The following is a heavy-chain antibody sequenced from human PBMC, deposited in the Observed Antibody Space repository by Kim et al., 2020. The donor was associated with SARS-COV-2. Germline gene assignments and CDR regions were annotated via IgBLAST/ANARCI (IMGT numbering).Heavy chain of an antibody. CDR3: ALSSSSDFDY. J-gene: IGHJ4*02. Sequence: GGSLRLSCVASGFTFSSYAMHWVRQAPGKGLEWVAVISYDGSNKYYADSVKGRFTISRDNSKNTLYLQMNSLRAEDTAVYYCALSSSSDFDYWGQGTLVTVSS. CDR1: GFTFSSYA. V-gene: IGHV3-30-3*01. D-gene: IGHD6-13*01. CDR2: ISYDGSNK.